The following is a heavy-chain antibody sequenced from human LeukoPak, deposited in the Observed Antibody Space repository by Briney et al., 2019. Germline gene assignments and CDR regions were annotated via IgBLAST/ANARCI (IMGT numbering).Heavy chain of an antibody. J-gene: IGHJ4*02. V-gene: IGHV1-18*01. CDR2: ISAYNGNA. Sequence: ASVKISCKASGYTFTSYGISWVRQAPGQGLEWMGWISAYNGNANYARKLQGRVTMTIDTSTSTAYMELRSLRSDDTAVYYCTKVGSSWHFDYWGQGTLVTVSS. D-gene: IGHD6-13*01. CDR1: GYTFTSYG. CDR3: TKVGSSWHFDY.